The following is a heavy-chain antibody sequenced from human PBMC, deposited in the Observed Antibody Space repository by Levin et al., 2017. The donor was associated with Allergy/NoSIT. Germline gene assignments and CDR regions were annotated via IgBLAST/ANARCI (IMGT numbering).Heavy chain of an antibody. CDR3: GRGNRGIDY. V-gene: IGHV4-30-4*01. CDR1: GDSLSSGDYY. CDR2: IYHTGAT. J-gene: IGHJ4*02. Sequence: SCTVSGDSLSSGDYYWTWIRQPPGKGLEWIGYIYHTGATYFNPSLQTRLTMSVDTSKNQFSLNLNSVTVADTAVYYCGRGNRGIDYWGQGTLVTVSS.